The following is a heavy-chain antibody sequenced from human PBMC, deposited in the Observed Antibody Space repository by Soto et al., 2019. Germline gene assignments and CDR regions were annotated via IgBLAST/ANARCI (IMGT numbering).Heavy chain of an antibody. D-gene: IGHD2-15*01. V-gene: IGHV4-39*01. J-gene: IGHJ6*02. CDR2: MFYSGLT. CDR3: APLTVSLSGPYGIHV. Sequence: PSETLSLTCSVSGYSVSSSEYYWAWIRQPPGKGLEWIGSMFYSGLTYYNPSLKSRVTLSADTSKNQFSVRLNSVTATDTAVYYCAPLTVSLSGPYGIHVWGQGTTVTVSS. CDR1: GYSVSSSEYY.